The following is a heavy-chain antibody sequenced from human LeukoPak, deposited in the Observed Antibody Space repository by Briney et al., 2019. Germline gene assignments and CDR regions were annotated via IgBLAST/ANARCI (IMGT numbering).Heavy chain of an antibody. V-gene: IGHV1-18*01. CDR3: ARDKLSSAREIWFDP. CDR2: INTHSGST. CDR1: GYTFTNYN. J-gene: IGHJ5*02. Sequence: ASVKISCKASGYTFTNYNLNWLRQAPGQGLEWIGWINTHSGSTKYSQSLRGRVTMTRDTSTSAAHLDLRSLRPDDTAVYYCARDKLSSAREIWFDPWGQGTLVTVSS. D-gene: IGHD1-26*01.